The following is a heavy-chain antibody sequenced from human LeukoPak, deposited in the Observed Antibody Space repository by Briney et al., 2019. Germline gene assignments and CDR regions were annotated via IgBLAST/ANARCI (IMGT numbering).Heavy chain of an antibody. CDR1: GFTFSSYA. CDR2: ISGSGGST. CDR3: AKVRLGTDYYDSSGYYGY. D-gene: IGHD3-22*01. J-gene: IGHJ4*02. Sequence: GGSLRLSCAASGFTFSSYAMSWVRQAPGKGLEWVSAISGSGGSTYYADSMKGWFTISRDNSKNTLYLQMNSLRAEDTAVYYCAKVRLGTDYYDSSGYYGYWGQGTLVTVSS. V-gene: IGHV3-23*01.